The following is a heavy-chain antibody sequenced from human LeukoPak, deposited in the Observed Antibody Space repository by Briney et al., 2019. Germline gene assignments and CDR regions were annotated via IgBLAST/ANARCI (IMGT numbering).Heavy chain of an antibody. CDR3: AREEVAAAGISFNWFDP. J-gene: IGHJ5*02. CDR2: INPSGGST. CDR1: GYTFTSYY. Sequence: GASVKVSCKASGYTFTSYYMHWVRQAPGQGLEWMGIINPSGGSTSYAQKFQDRVTMTRDTSTSTVYKELSSLRSEDTAVYYCAREEVAAAGISFNWFDPWGQGTLVAVSS. D-gene: IGHD6-13*01. V-gene: IGHV1-46*01.